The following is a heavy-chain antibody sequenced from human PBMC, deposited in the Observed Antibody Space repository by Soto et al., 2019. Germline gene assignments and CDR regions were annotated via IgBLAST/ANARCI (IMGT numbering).Heavy chain of an antibody. D-gene: IGHD2-8*01. CDR2: RWYDGSNK. CDR1: GFTFSSYG. CDR3: ATDSIPCNCNNGGCSPDYYSMAV. J-gene: IGHJ6*03. V-gene: IGHV3-33*01. Sequence: VQLVESGGGVVQPGRSLRLSCAASGFTFSSYGMHWVRQAPGKGLEWVAVRWYDGSNKYYADSVKGRFTIARVNCSSTLYVQMSSLRAEDTAVYYCATDSIPCNCNNGGCSPDYYSMAVWGKGTTVTVSS.